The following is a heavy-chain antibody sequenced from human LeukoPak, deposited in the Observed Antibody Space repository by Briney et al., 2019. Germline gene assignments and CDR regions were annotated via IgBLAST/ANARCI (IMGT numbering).Heavy chain of an antibody. D-gene: IGHD2-15*01. V-gene: IGHV3-23*01. CDR1: GFTVSSNY. J-gene: IGHJ4*02. CDR2: ISGSGGST. CDR3: AKDPGNPIVVVHYFDY. Sequence: GGSLRLSCAASGFTVSSNYMSWVRQAPGKGLEWVSAISGSGGSTYYADSVKGRSTISRDNSKNTLYLQMNSLRAEDTAVYYCAKDPGNPIVVVHYFDYWGQGTLVTVSS.